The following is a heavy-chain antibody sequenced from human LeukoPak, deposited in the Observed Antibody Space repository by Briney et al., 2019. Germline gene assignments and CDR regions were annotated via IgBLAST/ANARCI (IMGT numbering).Heavy chain of an antibody. Sequence: PGGSLRLSCEASGFTFSNYAVTWVRQAAGKGLEWVSSIRGSGGVTSYADSVKGRFTMTRDNSKSTLYLQMNSLRAGDAAVYYCGRDPNGDYVGAFEFWGQGTLVTVSS. CDR3: GRDPNGDYVGAFEF. D-gene: IGHD4-17*01. CDR2: IRGSGGVT. V-gene: IGHV3-23*01. CDR1: GFTFSNYA. J-gene: IGHJ3*01.